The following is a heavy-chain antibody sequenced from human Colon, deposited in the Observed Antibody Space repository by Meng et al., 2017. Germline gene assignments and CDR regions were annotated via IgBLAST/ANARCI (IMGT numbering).Heavy chain of an antibody. J-gene: IGHJ4*02. CDR1: GGSISSSYW. V-gene: IGHV4-4*02. CDR2: ISHRVPP. Sequence: QVQLQESGPGLVKPSGTLSLTCAVSGGSISSSYWWSWVRHPPVKGLELFGLISHRVPPHSPPSLPSLVTLSFSPSPHPFSLKLSSVTAADTAVSSCARGPVGYTSNWGQGTLVTVSS. CDR3: ARGPVGYTSN. D-gene: IGHD5-24*01.